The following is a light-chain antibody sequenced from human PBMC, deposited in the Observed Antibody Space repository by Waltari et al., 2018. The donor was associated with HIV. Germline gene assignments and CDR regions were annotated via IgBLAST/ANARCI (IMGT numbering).Light chain of an antibody. CDR3: QAWDSSTANVV. CDR2: QDS. Sequence: SYELTQPPSVSVSPGQTASITCSGDKLGDKYACWYQQTPGQSPVLVIYQDSKRPSGIPERFSGSNSGNTATLTISGTQAMDEADYYCQAWDSSTANVVFGGGTKLTVL. V-gene: IGLV3-1*01. CDR1: KLGDKY. J-gene: IGLJ2*01.